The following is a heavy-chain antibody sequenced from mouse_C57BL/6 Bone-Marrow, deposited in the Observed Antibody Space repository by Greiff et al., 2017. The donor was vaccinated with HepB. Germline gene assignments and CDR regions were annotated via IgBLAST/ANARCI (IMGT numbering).Heavy chain of an antibody. CDR3: TRSWLDYFDY. Sequence: LQESGAELVRPGASVTLSCKASGYTFTDYEMHWVKQTPVHGLEWIGAIDPETGGTAYNQKFKGKAILTADKSSSTAYMELRSLTSEDSAVYYCTRSWLDYFDYWGQGTTLTVSS. CDR1: GYTFTDYE. D-gene: IGHD2-2*01. V-gene: IGHV1-15*01. J-gene: IGHJ2*01. CDR2: IDPETGGT.